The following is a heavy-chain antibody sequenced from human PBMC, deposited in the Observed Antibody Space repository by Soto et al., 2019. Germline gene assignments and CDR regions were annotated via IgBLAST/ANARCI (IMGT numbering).Heavy chain of an antibody. V-gene: IGHV1-18*01. CDR2: ISAYNGNT. CDR3: ARNHEQWLVRYYYYGMDV. D-gene: IGHD6-19*01. CDR1: GYTFSKYG. J-gene: IGHJ6*02. Sequence: ASVKVSCKASGYTFSKYGISWVRQAPGQGLEWIGWISAYNGNTNYAQKLQGRVTMTTDTSTSTAYMELRSLRSDDTAVYYCARNHEQWLVRYYYYGMDVWGQGTTVTVSS.